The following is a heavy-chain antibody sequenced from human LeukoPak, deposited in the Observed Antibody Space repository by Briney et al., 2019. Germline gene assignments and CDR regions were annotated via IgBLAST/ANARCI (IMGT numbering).Heavy chain of an antibody. CDR1: GGTFSSYA. J-gene: IGHJ5*02. V-gene: IGHV1-69*04. Sequence: SVKVSCKASGGTFSSYAISWVRQAPGQGLEWMGRIIPILGIANYAQKFQGRVTITADKSTSTAYMELSSLRSEDTAVYYCARGYCSDGSCYNNWFDPWGQGTLVTVSS. CDR2: IIPILGIA. CDR3: ARGYCSDGSCYNNWFDP. D-gene: IGHD2-15*01.